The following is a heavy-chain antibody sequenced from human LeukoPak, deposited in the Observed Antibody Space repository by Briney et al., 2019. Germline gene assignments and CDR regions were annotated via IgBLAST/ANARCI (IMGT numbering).Heavy chain of an antibody. CDR2: LYSGGGA. CDR1: GFSFSSFG. J-gene: IGHJ3*02. D-gene: IGHD3-9*01. CDR3: ARGKTSDDIIEDAFDI. V-gene: IGHV3-NL1*01. Sequence: GGSLRLSCAASGFSFSSFGMHWVRQAPGRGLEWVSVLYSGGGAYYADSVKDRFTISRDYSQNTLLLQMNSLRAEDTALYYCARGKTSDDIIEDAFDIWGQGTMVAVSS.